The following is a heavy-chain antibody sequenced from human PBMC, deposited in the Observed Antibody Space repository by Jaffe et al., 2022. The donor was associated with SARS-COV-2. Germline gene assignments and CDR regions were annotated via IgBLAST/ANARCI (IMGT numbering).Heavy chain of an antibody. CDR1: GGTFSSYT. CDR3: ARGGDYYDSSGYYPLD. D-gene: IGHD3-22*01. V-gene: IGHV1-69*02. CDR2: IIPILGIA. Sequence: QVQLVQSGAEVKKPGSSVKVSCKASGGTFSSYTISWVRQAPGQGLEWMGRIIPILGIANYAQKFQGRVTITADKSTSTAYMELSSLRSEDTAVYYCARGGDYYDSSGYYPLDWGQGTLVTVSS. J-gene: IGHJ4*02.